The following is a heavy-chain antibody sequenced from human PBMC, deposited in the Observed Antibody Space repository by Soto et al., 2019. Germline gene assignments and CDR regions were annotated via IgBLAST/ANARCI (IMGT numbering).Heavy chain of an antibody. J-gene: IGHJ5*01. Sequence: EVQLVESGGGLVQPGGSLRLSCEASRGAFGDYWMHWVRQAPGKGLVWVSRINRDANDIIYADSVKGRLTASRDNAKNMVFLQMNSLRVEDTAVYYFARDVPNNWFDSWGQGTLVTVSS. D-gene: IGHD3-10*02. CDR3: ARDVPNNWFDS. CDR1: RGAFGDYW. V-gene: IGHV3-74*01. CDR2: INRDANDI.